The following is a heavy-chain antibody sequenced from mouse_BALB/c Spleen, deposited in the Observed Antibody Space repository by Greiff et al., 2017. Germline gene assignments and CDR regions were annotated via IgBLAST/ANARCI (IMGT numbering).Heavy chain of an antibody. V-gene: IGHV2-2*02. CDR2: IWSGGST. D-gene: IGHD2-10*02. J-gene: IGHJ4*01. CDR3: AGRGYGNYDAMDY. CDR1: GFSLTSYG. Sequence: QVQLQQSGPGLVQPSQSLSITCTVSGFSLTSYGVHWVRQSPGKGLEWLGVIWSGGSTDYNAAFISRLSISKDNSKSQVFCKMNSLQANDTAIYDCAGRGYGNYDAMDYWGQGTSVTVSS.